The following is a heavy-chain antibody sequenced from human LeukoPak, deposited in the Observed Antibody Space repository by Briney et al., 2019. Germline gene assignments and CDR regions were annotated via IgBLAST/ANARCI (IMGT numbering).Heavy chain of an antibody. J-gene: IGHJ5*02. CDR1: GFTFSSYG. Sequence: GGSLRLSCAASGFTFSSYGMHWVRQAPGKGLEWVAVTAYDGSNEFHAVSVKGRFTISRDNSKNMLYLQMNSLTPEDTAVYYCAKDGYCGSATCYGWFDPWGQGTLVTVSS. CDR2: TAYDGSNE. D-gene: IGHD2-2*03. V-gene: IGHV3-30*19. CDR3: AKDGYCGSATCYGWFDP.